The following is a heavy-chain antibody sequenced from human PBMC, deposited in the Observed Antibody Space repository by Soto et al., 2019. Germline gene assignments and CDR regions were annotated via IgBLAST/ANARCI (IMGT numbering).Heavy chain of an antibody. J-gene: IGHJ4*02. CDR2: ISTNGGTT. CDR3: VKDYYDSRGYYYLSGFDY. Sequence: VGSLRLSCSASGFTFSSYTMHWVRQAPGKGLEYVSAISTNGGTTYYADSVKGRFTISRDNSKNTLYLRMSSLRPEDTDVYYCVKDYYDSRGYYYLSGFDYWGQGTLVTVSS. D-gene: IGHD3-22*01. CDR1: GFTFSSYT. V-gene: IGHV3-64D*06.